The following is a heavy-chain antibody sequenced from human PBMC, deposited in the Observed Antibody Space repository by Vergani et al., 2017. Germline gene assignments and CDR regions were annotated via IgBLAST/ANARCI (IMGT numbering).Heavy chain of an antibody. Sequence: LVESGGGLVQPGGSLRLSCAASGFTFGDYYMAWIRLAPGKGLDWVASIKRDGTETFYVDSVKGRFTISRDNAKTTLYLQMNSLRDEDRGVYYCARISGGSAPYLHYWGQGTLVTVAS. D-gene: IGHD2-15*01. J-gene: IGHJ1*01. CDR1: GFTFGDYY. V-gene: IGHV3-7*01. CDR2: IKRDGTET. CDR3: ARISGGSAPYLHY.